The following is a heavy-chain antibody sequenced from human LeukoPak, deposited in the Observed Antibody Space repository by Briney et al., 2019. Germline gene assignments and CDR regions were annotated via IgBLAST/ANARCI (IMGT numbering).Heavy chain of an antibody. CDR3: ARDIGAGFGFIGVYDY. CDR1: GGSISSSSYY. D-gene: IGHD3-10*01. Sequence: PSETLSLTCTVSGGSISSSSYYSGWIRQPPGKGLEWIGSIYYSGSTYYNPSLKSRVTISVDTSKTQFSLRLGSVTAADTAVYYCARDIGAGFGFIGVYDYWGQGNLVTVSS. J-gene: IGHJ4*02. V-gene: IGHV4-39*07. CDR2: IYYSGST.